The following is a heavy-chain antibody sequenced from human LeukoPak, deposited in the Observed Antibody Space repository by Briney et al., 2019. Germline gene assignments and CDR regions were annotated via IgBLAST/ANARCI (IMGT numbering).Heavy chain of an antibody. D-gene: IGHD3-3*01. CDR2: IYHSGST. Sequence: PSETLSLTCAVSGGSINSENWRTWVRQPPGKGLEWIGEIYHSGSTNYNPSLKSRVTISVDKSKNHFSLKMSSVTAADTAVYYCARGLNYDLNPWGQGTLVTVSS. CDR1: GGSINSENW. CDR3: ARGLNYDLNP. V-gene: IGHV4-4*02. J-gene: IGHJ5*02.